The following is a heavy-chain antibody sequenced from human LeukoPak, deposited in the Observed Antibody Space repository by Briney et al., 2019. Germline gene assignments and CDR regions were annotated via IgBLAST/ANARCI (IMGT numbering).Heavy chain of an antibody. V-gene: IGHV4-59*06. CDR1: GGSVSSYY. Sequence: PSETLSLTCSVSGGSVSSYYWSWIRQHPGKGLEWIGYIYYSGSTYYNPSLKSRVTISVDTSKNQFSLKLSSVTAADTAVYYCARGGTISSLTVGYWGQGTLVTVSS. D-gene: IGHD6-6*01. J-gene: IGHJ4*02. CDR2: IYYSGST. CDR3: ARGGTISSLTVGY.